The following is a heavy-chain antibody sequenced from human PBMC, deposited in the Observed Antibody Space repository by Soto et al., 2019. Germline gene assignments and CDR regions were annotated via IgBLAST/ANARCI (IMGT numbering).Heavy chain of an antibody. V-gene: IGHV1-69*06. Sequence: SVKVSCKXSGGTFSSYAISWVRQAPGQGLEWMGGIIPIFGTANYAQKFQGRVTITADKSTSTAYMELSSLRSEDTAVYYCARVGGSYFTEYFQHWGQGTLVTVSS. CDR3: ARVGGSYFTEYFQH. J-gene: IGHJ1*01. CDR2: IIPIFGTA. CDR1: GGTFSSYA. D-gene: IGHD1-26*01.